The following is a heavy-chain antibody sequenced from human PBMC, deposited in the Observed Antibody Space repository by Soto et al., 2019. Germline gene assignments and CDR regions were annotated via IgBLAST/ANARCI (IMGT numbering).Heavy chain of an antibody. D-gene: IGHD2-2*01. CDR2: ITASADTT. Sequence: EEQLLESGGGLVRPGGSLRLSCAASAFTFRSYAMSWVRQAPGKGLEWVSAITASADTTYYADSVKGRFTISRDNSKNTLYLRMNSLRAEDTAVYYCAKVRRLSDCTSTSCLGAFDIWGQGTMVTVS. CDR1: AFTFRSYA. V-gene: IGHV3-23*01. CDR3: AKVRRLSDCTSTSCLGAFDI. J-gene: IGHJ3*02.